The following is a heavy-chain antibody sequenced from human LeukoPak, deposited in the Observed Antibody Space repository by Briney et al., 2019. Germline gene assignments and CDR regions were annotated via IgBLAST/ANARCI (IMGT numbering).Heavy chain of an antibody. CDR2: ISYDGSNK. J-gene: IGHJ4*02. CDR1: GFTFSSYG. D-gene: IGHD1-26*01. CDR3: AKATVVGAHQTDY. V-gene: IGHV3-30*18. Sequence: PGGSLRLSCAASGFTFSSYGMHWVRQAPGKGLEWVAVISYDGSNKYYADSVKGRFTISRDNSKNTLYLQMNSLRAEDTAVYYCAKATVVGAHQTDYWGQGTLVTVSS.